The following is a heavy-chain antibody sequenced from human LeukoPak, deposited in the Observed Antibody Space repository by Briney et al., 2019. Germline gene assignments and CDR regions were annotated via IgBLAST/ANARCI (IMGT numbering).Heavy chain of an antibody. V-gene: IGHV1-18*03. CDR2: ISAYNGNT. D-gene: IGHD3-10*01. CDR1: GYTFTSYG. Sequence: ASVKVSCKASGYTFTSYGISWVRQAPGQGLEWMGWISAYNGNTNYAQKLQGRVTMTTDTSTSTAYMELSSLRSEDMAVYYCARGIYSGSGRGPMDVWGQGAMVTVSS. J-gene: IGHJ6*02. CDR3: ARGIYSGSGRGPMDV.